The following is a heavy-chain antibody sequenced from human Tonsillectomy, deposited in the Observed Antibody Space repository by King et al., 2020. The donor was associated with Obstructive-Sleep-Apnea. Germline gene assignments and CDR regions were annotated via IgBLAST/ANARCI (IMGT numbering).Heavy chain of an antibody. D-gene: IGHD6-6*01. J-gene: IGHJ2*01. Sequence: VQLVESGGGLVQPGGSLRLSCAAAGFTFSNYWMNWVRQAPGKGLEWVANIRQDGSEKKYVDSVKGRFTISRDNAKNSLYLQMDSLRAEDTAVYYCARGMTEGISSIWYFALWGRGTLVTVSS. CDR1: GFTFSNYW. CDR3: ARGMTEGISSIWYFAL. V-gene: IGHV3-7*03. CDR2: IRQDGSEK.